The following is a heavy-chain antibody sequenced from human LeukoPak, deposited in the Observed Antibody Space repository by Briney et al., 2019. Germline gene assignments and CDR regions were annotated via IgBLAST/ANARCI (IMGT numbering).Heavy chain of an antibody. D-gene: IGHD6-13*01. Sequence: SGTLSLTCAVSGGSISSSNWWSWIRQPPGKGLEWIGSIYYSGSTYYNPSLKSRVTISVDTSKNQFSLKLSSVTAADTAVYYCARDLSPNDSSLDYWGQGTLVTVSS. CDR1: GGSISSSNW. CDR2: IYYSGST. J-gene: IGHJ4*02. CDR3: ARDLSPNDSSLDY. V-gene: IGHV4-4*02.